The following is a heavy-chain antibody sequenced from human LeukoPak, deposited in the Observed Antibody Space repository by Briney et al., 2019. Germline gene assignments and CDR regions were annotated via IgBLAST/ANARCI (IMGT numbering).Heavy chain of an antibody. CDR3: ARGLSGYASSLGY. V-gene: IGHV3-74*01. J-gene: IGHJ4*02. CDR2: INSDGSST. CDR1: GFTFSSYW. D-gene: IGHD2-2*01. Sequence: GGSLRLPCAASGFTFSSYWMHWVRQAPGKGLVWVSRINSDGSSTSYADSVRGRFSISRDDAKNTLYLQMNSLRAEDTAVYYCARGLSGYASSLGYWGQGTLVTVSS.